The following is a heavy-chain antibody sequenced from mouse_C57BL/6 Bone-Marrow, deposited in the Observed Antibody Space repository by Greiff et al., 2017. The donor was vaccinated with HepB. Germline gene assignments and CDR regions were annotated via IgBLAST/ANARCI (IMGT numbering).Heavy chain of an antibody. CDR1: GFTFSDYG. CDR2: ISNLAYSI. D-gene: IGHD1-1*01. Sequence: DVKLVESGGGLVQPGGSLKLSCAASGFTFSDYGMAWVRQAPRKGPEWVAFISNLAYSIYYADTVTGRFTISSENAKNTLYLEMSSLRSEDTAMYYCARLFITTVVSYWYFDVWGTGTTVTVSS. J-gene: IGHJ1*03. V-gene: IGHV5-15*01. CDR3: ARLFITTVVSYWYFDV.